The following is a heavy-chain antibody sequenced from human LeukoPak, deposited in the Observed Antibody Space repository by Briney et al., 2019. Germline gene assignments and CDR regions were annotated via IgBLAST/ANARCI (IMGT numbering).Heavy chain of an antibody. CDR3: AKRPRDSSGYYLGAFDG. D-gene: IGHD3-22*01. J-gene: IGHJ3*01. V-gene: IGHV3-23*01. CDR1: GFTVSSNY. CDR2: IGASGADT. Sequence: GGSLRLSCAASGFTVSSNYMSWVRQAPGKGLEWVSVIGASGADTYYADSVKGRFTISRDNAKNTLYLHMSSLRAEDTAVYFCAKRPRDSSGYYLGAFDGWGQGTTVTVSS.